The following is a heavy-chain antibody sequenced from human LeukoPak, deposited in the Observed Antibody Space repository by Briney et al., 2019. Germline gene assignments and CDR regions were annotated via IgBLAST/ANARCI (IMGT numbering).Heavy chain of an antibody. CDR1: GYTFTSYY. J-gene: IGHJ4*02. CDR3: ACEPRVAVAGTDLGY. D-gene: IGHD6-19*01. CDR2: INPSGGST. Sequence: GASVKVSCKASGYTFTSYYMHWVRQAPGQGLEWMGIINPSGGSTSYAQKFQGRVTMTRDTSTGTVYMELSSLRSEDTAVYYCACEPRVAVAGTDLGYWGQGTLVTVSS. V-gene: IGHV1-46*01.